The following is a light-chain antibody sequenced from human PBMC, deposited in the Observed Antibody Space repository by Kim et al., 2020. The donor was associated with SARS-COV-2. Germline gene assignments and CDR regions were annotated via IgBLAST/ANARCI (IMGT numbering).Light chain of an antibody. Sequence: ASVGGRVTITCRASQDIANSLAWYQQKPRKGPKLLIYAASTLQSGVPSRFSGSGSGTQFTLTIGSLQTEDVATYYCQKYNSAPWTFGPGTKVDIK. CDR1: QDIANS. J-gene: IGKJ1*01. CDR3: QKYNSAPWT. CDR2: AAS. V-gene: IGKV1-27*01.